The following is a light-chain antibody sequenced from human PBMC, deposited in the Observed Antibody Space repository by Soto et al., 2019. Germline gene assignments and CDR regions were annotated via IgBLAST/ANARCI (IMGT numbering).Light chain of an antibody. Sequence: DIQLTQSPSFLSAFVGDRVTITCRASQGISSSLAWYQQRPGKAPKLMISAASSLRSGVPSRFSGSGPGTEFTLTISSLQPEDFATYYCQQLNSFPLSIGPGTKVDFK. CDR1: QGISSS. V-gene: IGKV1-9*01. CDR3: QQLNSFPLS. J-gene: IGKJ3*01. CDR2: AAS.